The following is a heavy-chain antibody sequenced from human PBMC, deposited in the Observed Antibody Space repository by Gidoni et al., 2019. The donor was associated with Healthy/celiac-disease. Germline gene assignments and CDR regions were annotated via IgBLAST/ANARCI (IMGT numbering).Heavy chain of an antibody. CDR2: ISGDGGST. V-gene: IGHV3-43*02. Sequence: EVQLVASGGGVVQPGGSLRLSCAASGFTFDDYAMHWVRQAPGKGLEWVSLISGDGGSTYYADSVKGRFTISRDNSKNSLYLQMNSLRTEDTALYYCAKPEGYCSGGSCDAPDAFDIWGQGTMVTVSS. J-gene: IGHJ3*02. CDR1: GFTFDDYA. CDR3: AKPEGYCSGGSCDAPDAFDI. D-gene: IGHD2-15*01.